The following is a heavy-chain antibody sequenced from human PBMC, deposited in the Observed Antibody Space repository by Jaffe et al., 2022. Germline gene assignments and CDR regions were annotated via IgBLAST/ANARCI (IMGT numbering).Heavy chain of an antibody. Sequence: EVQLLESGGGLVQPGGSLRLSCAASGFTFSSYAMSWVRQAPGKGLEWVSAISGSGGSTYYADSVKGRFTISRDNSKNTLYLQMNSLRAEDTAVYYCAKRAGITMVQGYYYYYMDVWGKGTTVTVSS. CDR1: GFTFSSYA. CDR3: AKRAGITMVQGYYYYYMDV. D-gene: IGHD3-10*01. V-gene: IGHV3-23*01. J-gene: IGHJ6*03. CDR2: ISGSGGST.